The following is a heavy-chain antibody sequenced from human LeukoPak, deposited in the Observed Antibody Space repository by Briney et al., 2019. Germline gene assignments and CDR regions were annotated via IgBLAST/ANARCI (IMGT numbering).Heavy chain of an antibody. Sequence: PGGSLRLSCAASGFTFSSYAMHWVRQAPGKGLEWVAVISYDGSNKYYADSVKGRFTISRDNSKNTLYLQMNSLRAEDTAVYYCARDHCSSTSCYLPYPNYFDYWGQGTLVTVSS. V-gene: IGHV3-30*04. J-gene: IGHJ4*02. CDR2: ISYDGSNK. D-gene: IGHD2-2*01. CDR1: GFTFSSYA. CDR3: ARDHCSSTSCYLPYPNYFDY.